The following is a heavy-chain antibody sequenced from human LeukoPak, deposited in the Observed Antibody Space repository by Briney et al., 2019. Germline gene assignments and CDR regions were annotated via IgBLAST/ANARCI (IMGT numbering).Heavy chain of an antibody. CDR1: LGPISGSH. D-gene: IGHD4-17*01. J-gene: IGHJ4*02. Sequence: KPWEPLPLTCSVPLGPISGSHGAWFRRPPGKGLGWIGYMYYSGSTNYNPSLKSRVTISVDTSKNQFSLKLSSVTAADTAVYYCAGVSSAGDYVYWGQGTLVTVSS. V-gene: IGHV4-59*13. CDR2: MYYSGST. CDR3: AGVSSAGDYVY.